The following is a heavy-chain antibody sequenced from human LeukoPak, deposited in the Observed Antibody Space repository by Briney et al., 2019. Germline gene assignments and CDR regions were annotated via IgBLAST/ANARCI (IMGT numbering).Heavy chain of an antibody. CDR3: AYSKRHFSSPSLDY. V-gene: IGHV2-5*02. Sequence: SGPTLVNPTQTLTLTCTFSGFSLTTSGVGVGWIRQPPGKALAWLALIYWDDDKRYSPSLKTRLTITKDTSKNQVVLTVTNMDPVDTATYYCAYSKRHFSSPSLDYWGQGTLVTVSS. CDR2: IYWDDDK. CDR1: GFSLTTSGVG. D-gene: IGHD2-2*01. J-gene: IGHJ4*02.